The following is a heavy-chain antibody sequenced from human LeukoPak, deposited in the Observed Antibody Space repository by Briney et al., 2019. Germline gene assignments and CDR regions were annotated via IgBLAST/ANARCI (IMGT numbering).Heavy chain of an antibody. Sequence: ASVNVSCKASGYTFTGYYMHWVRQAPGQGLEWMGRINPNSGGTNYAQKFQGRVTMTRDTSISTAYMELSRLRSDVTAVYYCARERGQWLHYDAFDIWGQGTMVTVSS. D-gene: IGHD5-12*01. CDR3: ARERGQWLHYDAFDI. CDR2: INPNSGGT. CDR1: GYTFTGYY. V-gene: IGHV1-2*06. J-gene: IGHJ3*02.